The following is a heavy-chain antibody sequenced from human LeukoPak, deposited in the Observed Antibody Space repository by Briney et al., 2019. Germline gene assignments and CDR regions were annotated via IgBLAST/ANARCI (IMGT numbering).Heavy chain of an antibody. CDR2: IYYSGST. Sequence: PSETLSLTCTVSGGSISSGGYYWSWIRQHPGKGLEWIGYIYYSGSTYYNPSLKSRVTISVDTSKNQFPLKLSSVTAADTAVYYCARDQRYYDFWSGSPYYYGMDVWGQGTTVTVSS. V-gene: IGHV4-31*03. J-gene: IGHJ6*02. CDR3: ARDQRYYDFWSGSPYYYGMDV. D-gene: IGHD3-3*01. CDR1: GGSISSGGYY.